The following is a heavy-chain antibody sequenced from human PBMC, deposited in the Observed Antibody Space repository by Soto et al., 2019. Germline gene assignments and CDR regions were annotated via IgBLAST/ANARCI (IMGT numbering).Heavy chain of an antibody. CDR2: ISGGGGSS. CDR1: GLTFSNYA. Sequence: TGGSLRLSCTASGLTFSNYAMSWVRQAPGKGLEFVSFISGGGGSSYSADSVKGRFTVSRDNLKNTLFLQMNSLRVEDTAVYYCVKLLRSWYGHNALDVWGQGTTVTVSS. J-gene: IGHJ6*02. CDR3: VKLLRSWYGHNALDV. V-gene: IGHV3-23*01. D-gene: IGHD3-9*01.